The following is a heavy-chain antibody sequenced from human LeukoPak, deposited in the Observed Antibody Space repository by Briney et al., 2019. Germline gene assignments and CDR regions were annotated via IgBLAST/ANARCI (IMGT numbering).Heavy chain of an antibody. CDR1: RFTFSTYW. CDR2: IKQDGSEK. J-gene: IGHJ4*02. CDR3: VGGDYFDY. V-gene: IGHV3-7*04. Sequence: GGSLRLSCAASRFTFSTYWMSWVRQAPGKGLEWVANIKQDGSEKYYVDSVKGRFTISRDNTKYSLYLQMNSLRAEDTAVYYCVGGDYFDYWGQGTLVTVSS.